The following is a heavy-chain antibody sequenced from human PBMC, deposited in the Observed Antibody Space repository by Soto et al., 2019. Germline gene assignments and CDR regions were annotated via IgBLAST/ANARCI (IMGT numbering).Heavy chain of an antibody. CDR3: ARDRVMTTFSFDI. CDR1: GFTFSDYY. J-gene: IGHJ3*02. Sequence: PGGSPRLSCAASGFTFSDYYMSWIRQAPGKGLEWVSYISSSGSTIYYADSVKGRFTISRDNAKNSLYLQMNSLRAEDTAVYYCARDRVMTTFSFDIWGQGTMVTVSS. D-gene: IGHD3-16*01. CDR2: ISSSGSTI. V-gene: IGHV3-11*01.